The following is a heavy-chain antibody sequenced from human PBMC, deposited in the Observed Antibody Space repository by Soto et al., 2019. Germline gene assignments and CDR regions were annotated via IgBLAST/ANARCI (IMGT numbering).Heavy chain of an antibody. Sequence: EVQLVESGGGLVQPGGSLRLSCAASGFTFSTSWMHWVRQAPGKGLVWVSRINSDGSSTTYADSVKGRLTISRDNVKNMLYLQMNSLRAEDTAMYYCAKAGYTSAWEERPFDHWGQGALVTVSS. V-gene: IGHV3-74*01. CDR3: AKAGYTSAWEERPFDH. CDR1: GFTFSTSW. CDR2: INSDGSST. D-gene: IGHD6-19*01. J-gene: IGHJ4*02.